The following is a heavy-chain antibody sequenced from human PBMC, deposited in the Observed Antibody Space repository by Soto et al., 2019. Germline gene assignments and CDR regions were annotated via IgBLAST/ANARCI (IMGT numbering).Heavy chain of an antibody. V-gene: IGHV4-30-2*01. CDR2: IFHTGST. CDR3: ARGPMGFDI. D-gene: IGHD3-10*01. J-gene: IGHJ3*02. CDR1: GGSISSGGYS. Sequence: QLQLQESGSGLVKPSQTLSLTCAVSGGSISSGGYSWSWIRQPPGKGLECIGYIFHTGSTYYNPSLKSRVTISIDTSKNQFSLNLNSVTAADTAMYYCARGPMGFDIWGQGTMVTVSS.